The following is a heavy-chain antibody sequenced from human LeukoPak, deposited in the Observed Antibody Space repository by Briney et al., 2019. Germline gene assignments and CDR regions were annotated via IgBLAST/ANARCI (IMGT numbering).Heavy chain of an antibody. V-gene: IGHV3-21*01. J-gene: IGHJ6*03. CDR1: GFTFSSYS. CDR2: ISSSSSYI. D-gene: IGHD3-22*01. CDR3: ARDLYYYDSSGYYRRAYYYYYYYMDV. Sequence: GGSLRLSCAASGFTFSSYSMNWVRQAPGKGLEWVSSISSSSSYIYYADSVKGRFTISRDNAKNSLYLQMNSLRAEDTAVYYCARDLYYYDSSGYYRRAYYYYYYYMDVWGKGTTVTVSS.